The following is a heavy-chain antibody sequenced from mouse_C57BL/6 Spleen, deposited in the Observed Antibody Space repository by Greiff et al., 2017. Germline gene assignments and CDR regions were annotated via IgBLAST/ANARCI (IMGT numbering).Heavy chain of an antibody. J-gene: IGHJ4*01. CDR1: GFNIKDDY. CDR3: SLYYDGSSRRYYAMDY. CDR2: IDPENGDT. V-gene: IGHV14-4*01. D-gene: IGHD1-1*01. Sequence: EVQLQQSGAELVRPGASVKLSCTASGFNIKDDYMHWVKQRPEQGLEWIGWIDPENGDTEYASKFPGKATINADKPSNTAYLHLSSLTSSDPAVYYCSLYYDGSSRRYYAMDYWGQGTSVTVSS.